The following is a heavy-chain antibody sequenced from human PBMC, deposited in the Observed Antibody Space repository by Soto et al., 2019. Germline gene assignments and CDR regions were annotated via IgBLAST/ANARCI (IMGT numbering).Heavy chain of an antibody. D-gene: IGHD3-22*01. J-gene: IGHJ5*01. V-gene: IGHV4-39*01. Sequence: SETLSLTXTVSRGSVSSSSYCWGWIRQPPGKGLEWIGTIHYRGSIYYNPSLKSRVTISVDTSKNQFSLKLTSVTAADTAVYYCGRHLNPNYYASSGYAVDSWGHGTLVTVSS. CDR3: GRHLNPNYYASSGYAVDS. CDR2: IHYRGSI. CDR1: RGSVSSSSYC.